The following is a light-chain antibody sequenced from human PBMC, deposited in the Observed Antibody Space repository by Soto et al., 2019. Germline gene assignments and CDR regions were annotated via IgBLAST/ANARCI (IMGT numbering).Light chain of an antibody. CDR3: QVWYSSTDIYG. J-gene: IGLJ1*01. CDR1: NIGSES. V-gene: IGLV3-21*02. Sequence: SYELTQPPSVSVAPGQTARITCGGNNIGSESVHWYQQRPGQAPVLVVYDDSDRPSGIPERFSGSNSANTATLTISRVEAGDEADYYCQVWYSSTDIYGFGSGTKVIV. CDR2: DDS.